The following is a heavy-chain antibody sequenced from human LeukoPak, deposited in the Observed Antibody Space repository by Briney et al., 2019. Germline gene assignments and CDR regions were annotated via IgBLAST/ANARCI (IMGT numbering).Heavy chain of an antibody. J-gene: IGHJ1*01. D-gene: IGHD3-10*01. CDR2: IRSNGGST. CDR1: IFTLWRWD. Sequence: AGSLSLSWTGSIFTLWRWDMLWVREAAGKGLEFVSTIRSNGGSTYYADSVKGRFTISRDNSKNTLYVHERSLRAEDRAVYKCVKDDRYFYGTWRPAWSQGSLATVPS. CDR3: VKDDRYFYGTWRPA. V-gene: IGHV3-64*05.